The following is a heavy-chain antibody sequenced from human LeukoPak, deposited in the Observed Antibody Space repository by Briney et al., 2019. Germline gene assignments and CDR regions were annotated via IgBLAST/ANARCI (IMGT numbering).Heavy chain of an antibody. D-gene: IGHD3-9*01. Sequence: GESLKIPCMASGYSFTNYWIGWGRHMPGKGLEWMGIIYSGDSDTRYSPSFQGQVTISADKSISTAYLQWSSLKASDTAMYYCARPHYDILTGYYYYYDMDVWGQGTTVTVSS. CDR3: ARPHYDILTGYYYYYDMDV. CDR2: IYSGDSDT. J-gene: IGHJ6*02. V-gene: IGHV5-51*01. CDR1: GYSFTNYW.